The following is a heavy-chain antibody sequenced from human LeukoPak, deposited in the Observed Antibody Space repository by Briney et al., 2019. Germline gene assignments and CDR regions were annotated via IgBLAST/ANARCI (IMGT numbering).Heavy chain of an antibody. CDR3: ARAYDSSGYTDY. D-gene: IGHD3-22*01. CDR2: INPNSGGT. Sequence: ASVKVSCKASGYTFTGYYMDWVRQAPGQGLEWMGRINPNSGGTNYAQKFQGRVTMTGGTSTSTAYMELSRLRSDDTAVYYCARAYDSSGYTDYWGQGTLVTVSS. CDR1: GYTFTGYY. V-gene: IGHV1-2*02. J-gene: IGHJ4*02.